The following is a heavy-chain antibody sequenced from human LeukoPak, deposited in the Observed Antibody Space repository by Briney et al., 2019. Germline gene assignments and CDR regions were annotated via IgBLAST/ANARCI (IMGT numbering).Heavy chain of an antibody. CDR1: GGSISSYY. Sequence: SETLSLTCTVSGGSISSYYWSWIRQPPGKGLEWIGYIYYSGSTNYNPSLKSRVTISVDPSKNQFSLKLSSVTAADTAVYYCARDKSAGFWSGFPPRDYGMDVWGQGTTVTVSS. CDR2: IYYSGST. D-gene: IGHD3-3*01. V-gene: IGHV4-59*01. CDR3: ARDKSAGFWSGFPPRDYGMDV. J-gene: IGHJ6*02.